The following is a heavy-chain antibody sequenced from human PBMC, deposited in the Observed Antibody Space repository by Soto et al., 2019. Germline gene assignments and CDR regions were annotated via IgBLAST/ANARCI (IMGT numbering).Heavy chain of an antibody. CDR2: ISYDGSNK. D-gene: IGHD6-13*01. Sequence: HPGGSLRLSCAASGFTFSSYGMHWVRRAPGKGLEWVAVISYDGSNKYYADSVKGRFTISRDNSKNTLYLQMNSLRAEDTAVYYCAKGPWAAGIYWFDPWGQGTLVTVSS. CDR3: AKGPWAAGIYWFDP. J-gene: IGHJ5*02. CDR1: GFTFSSYG. V-gene: IGHV3-30*18.